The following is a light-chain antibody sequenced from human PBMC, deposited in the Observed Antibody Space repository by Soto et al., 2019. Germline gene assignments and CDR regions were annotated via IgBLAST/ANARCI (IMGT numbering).Light chain of an antibody. CDR2: DVS. J-gene: IGLJ2*01. CDR3: SSYTSSSIVV. CDR1: SSDVGAYNY. V-gene: IGLV2-14*03. Sequence: QSALTQPASVSGSPGQSITISCTGTSSDVGAYNYVSWYQQHPGKAPKLMIFDVSNRPSGVSNRFSGSKSGNTASLTISGLQAEDEADYYCSSYTSSSIVVFCGGTQLTVL.